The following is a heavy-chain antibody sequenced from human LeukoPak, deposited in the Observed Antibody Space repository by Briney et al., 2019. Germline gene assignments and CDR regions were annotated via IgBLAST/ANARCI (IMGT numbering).Heavy chain of an antibody. CDR2: IYYSGST. Sequence: SETLSLTCTVSGGSISSHYWSWIRQPPGKGLEWIGYIYYSGSTNYNPSLKSRVTISVDTSKNQFSLKLSSVTAADTAVYYCARDRGYCSSTSCSPRTYNWFDPWGQGTLVTVSS. J-gene: IGHJ5*02. CDR1: GGSISSHY. D-gene: IGHD2-2*01. CDR3: ARDRGYCSSTSCSPRTYNWFDP. V-gene: IGHV4-59*11.